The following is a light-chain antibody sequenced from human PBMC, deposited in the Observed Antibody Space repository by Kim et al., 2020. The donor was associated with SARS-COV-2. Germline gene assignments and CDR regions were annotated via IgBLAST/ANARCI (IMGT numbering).Light chain of an antibody. CDR2: NDN. CDR3: ATWDDSLNVYV. V-gene: IGLV1-44*01. Sequence: GQRVTITCSGTHPNIGSNPVNWYQHLPGTAPKFLIYNDNQRPSGVPARFSASKTGTSASRAISGPQSEDEGDYYCATWDDSLNVYVFGTGTKVTVL. J-gene: IGLJ1*01. CDR1: HPNIGSNP.